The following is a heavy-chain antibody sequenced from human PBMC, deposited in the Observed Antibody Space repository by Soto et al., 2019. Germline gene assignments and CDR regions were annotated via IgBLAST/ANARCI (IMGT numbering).Heavy chain of an antibody. Sequence: PGESLKISCKGSGYSFTSYWIGWVRQMPGKGLEWMGIIYPGDSDTRYSPSFQGQVTISADKSISTAYLQWSSLKASDTAMYYCAMLVGDCGGDCYSGYYYYYMDVWGKGTTVTVSS. CDR1: GYSFTSYW. CDR3: AMLVGDCGGDCYSGYYYYYMDV. D-gene: IGHD2-21*01. CDR2: IYPGDSDT. J-gene: IGHJ6*03. V-gene: IGHV5-51*01.